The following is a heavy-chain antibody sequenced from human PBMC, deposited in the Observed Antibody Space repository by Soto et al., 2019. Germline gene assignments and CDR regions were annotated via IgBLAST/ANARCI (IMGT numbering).Heavy chain of an antibody. CDR3: ARVEIVVVITSRDFDY. Sequence: ASVKVSCKASGYTSTNYGMHWVRQAPGQRLEWMGWINADSGNTKYSQKFQGRITITTDTSTSTAYMELRSLRSDDTAVYYCARVEIVVVITSRDFDYWGQGTLVTVSS. CDR1: GYTSTNYG. J-gene: IGHJ4*02. D-gene: IGHD3-22*01. CDR2: INADSGNT. V-gene: IGHV1-3*01.